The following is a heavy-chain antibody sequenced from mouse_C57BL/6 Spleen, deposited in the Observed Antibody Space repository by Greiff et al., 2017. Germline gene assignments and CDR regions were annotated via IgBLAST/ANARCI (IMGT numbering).Heavy chain of an antibody. CDR3: ARSHYYGSSFYYFDY. CDR1: GYAFSSYW. V-gene: IGHV1-80*01. CDR2: IYPGDGDT. D-gene: IGHD1-1*01. Sequence: QVQLQQSGAELVKPGASVTISCKASGYAFSSYWMNWVKQRPGKGLEWIGQIYPGDGDTNYNGKFKGKATLTADKSSSTAYMQLSSLTSEDSAVYFCARSHYYGSSFYYFDYWGQGTTLTVSS. J-gene: IGHJ2*01.